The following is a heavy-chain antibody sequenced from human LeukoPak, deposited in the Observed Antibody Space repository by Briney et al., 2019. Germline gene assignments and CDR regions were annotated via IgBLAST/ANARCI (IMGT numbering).Heavy chain of an antibody. CDR2: ISSSSSYI. Sequence: PGGSLRLSCAASGFTFSSYSMNWVRQAPGKGLEWVSSISSSSSYIYYADSVKGRFTISRDNAKNSLYLQMNSLRAEDTAVYYCARDPLSGYSQDMDVWGKGTTVTVSS. CDR1: GFTFSSYS. D-gene: IGHD5-18*01. J-gene: IGHJ6*03. CDR3: ARDPLSGYSQDMDV. V-gene: IGHV3-21*01.